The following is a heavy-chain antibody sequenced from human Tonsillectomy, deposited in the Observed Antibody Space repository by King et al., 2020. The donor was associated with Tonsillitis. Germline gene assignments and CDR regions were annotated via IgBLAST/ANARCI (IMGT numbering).Heavy chain of an antibody. CDR1: CYSFTSYC. CDR2: IDPSDSYT. CDR3: ARRSSGDY. Sequence: VQLVESGAEVKKPGESLRISCKGSCYSFTSYCITWVRQMPGKGVEWMGRIDPSDSYTSYSPPFQGHVTISADKSLNTAYLQWDSLKASDTAMYYCARRSSGDYWGRGTLVTVSS. J-gene: IGHJ4*02. V-gene: IGHV5-10-1*01.